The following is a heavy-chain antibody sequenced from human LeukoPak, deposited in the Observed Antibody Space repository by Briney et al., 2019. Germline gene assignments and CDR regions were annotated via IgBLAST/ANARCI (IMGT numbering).Heavy chain of an antibody. CDR2: INTNTGNP. D-gene: IGHD2-15*01. J-gene: IGHJ5*02. CDR3: ARSEYCSGGSCSTTGYWFDP. CDR1: GYTFTSYA. V-gene: IGHV7-4-1*02. Sequence: VASVKVSCKASGYTFTSYAMNWVRQAPGQGLEWMGWINTNTGNPTYAQGFTGRFVFSLDTSVSTAYLQISSLKAEDTAVYYCARSEYCSGGSCSTTGYWFDPWGQGTLVTVSS.